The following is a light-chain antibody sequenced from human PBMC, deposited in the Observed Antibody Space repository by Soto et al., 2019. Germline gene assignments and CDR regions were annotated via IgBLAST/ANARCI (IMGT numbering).Light chain of an antibody. Sequence: DIQMTQSPSTLSASVGDRVTITCRADQNLGSWLAWYQQKPGKAPNLLIYDASSLESGAPSRFSGSGSGTKFTLTISSLQPDDVATYFCQHLHSYPYTFGQGTKLEI. CDR2: DAS. J-gene: IGKJ2*01. CDR3: QHLHSYPYT. V-gene: IGKV1-5*01. CDR1: QNLGSW.